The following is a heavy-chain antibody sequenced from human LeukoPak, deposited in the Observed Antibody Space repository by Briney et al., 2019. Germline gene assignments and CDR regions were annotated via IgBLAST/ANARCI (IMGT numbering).Heavy chain of an antibody. CDR1: GDSVSSNSAA. CDR2: TYYRSKLYN. V-gene: IGHV6-1*01. D-gene: IGHD6-13*01. J-gene: IGHJ6*02. Sequence: TSQTLSLTCAISGDSVSSNSAAWNWIRQSPSRVLELLGRTYYRSKLYNDYAVSVKSRITIIQDTSKNQFSLQLNSVTPEDTAVYYCARDPLYSSSWYGDYYYYYGMDVWGQGTTVTVSS. CDR3: ARDPLYSSSWYGDYYYYYGMDV.